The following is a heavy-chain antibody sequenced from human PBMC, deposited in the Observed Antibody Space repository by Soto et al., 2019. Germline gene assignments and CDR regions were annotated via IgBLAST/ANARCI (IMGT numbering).Heavy chain of an antibody. D-gene: IGHD3-22*01. CDR2: INPNSGGT. CDR3: ARAPYYYDSSGYSNNWFDP. CDR1: GYTFTGYY. J-gene: IGHJ5*02. Sequence: AASVKVSCKASGYTFTGYYMHWVRQAPGQGLEWMGWINPNSGGTNYAQKFQGWVTMTRDTSISTAYMELSRLRSDDTAVYYCARAPYYYDSSGYSNNWFDPWGQGTLVTVSS. V-gene: IGHV1-2*04.